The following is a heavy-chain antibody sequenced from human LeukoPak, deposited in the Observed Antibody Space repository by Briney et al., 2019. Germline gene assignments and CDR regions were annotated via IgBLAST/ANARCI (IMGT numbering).Heavy chain of an antibody. V-gene: IGHV4-34*01. CDR2: INHSGST. J-gene: IGHJ4*02. D-gene: IGHD1-14*01. CDR3: ARGLTNLFDY. Sequence: KSGGSLRLSCAASGFTFSSYAMSWVRQPPGKGLEWIGEINHSGSTNYNPSLKSRVTISVDTSKNQFSLKLSSVTAADTAVYYCARGLTNLFDYWGQGTLVTVSS. CDR1: GFTFSSYA.